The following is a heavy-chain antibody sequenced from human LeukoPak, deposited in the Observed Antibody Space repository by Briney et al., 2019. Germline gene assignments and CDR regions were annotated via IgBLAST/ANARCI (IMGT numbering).Heavy chain of an antibody. CDR3: ARDYYDSSGYYLKYFQH. CDR2: IGSSSNYI. J-gene: IGHJ1*01. Sequence: GGPLRLSCVPSGFTFSSYSMNWVRQATGKGLEWVSCIGSSSNYISYGDSVKCRFTISRNNGKNSLYLQMNSLRAEDTAVYYCARDYYDSSGYYLKYFQHWGQGTLVTVSS. D-gene: IGHD3-22*01. V-gene: IGHV3-21*01. CDR1: GFTFSSYS.